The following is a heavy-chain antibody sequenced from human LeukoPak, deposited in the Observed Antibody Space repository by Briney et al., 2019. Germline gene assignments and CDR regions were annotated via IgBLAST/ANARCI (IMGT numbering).Heavy chain of an antibody. CDR3: ARVDAISHTNWGFGGHSNNFDY. D-gene: IGHD7-27*01. J-gene: IGHJ4*02. CDR1: GLSFDDYA. V-gene: IGHV3-20*04. CDR2: MKWNDGSP. Sequence: SGGSLTLSCAAAGLSFDDYAMTWVRQAPGEGLEWVSGMKWNDGSPGYADSVKGRFTIFRDNAKNSLYLQMNSLKAEDTAFYYCARVDAISHTNWGFGGHSNNFDYWGQGTLVTVSS.